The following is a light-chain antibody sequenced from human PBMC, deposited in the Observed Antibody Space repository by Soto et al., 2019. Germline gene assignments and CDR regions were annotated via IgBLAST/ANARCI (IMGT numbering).Light chain of an antibody. Sequence: DIQMTQSPSSVSASVGDRVTITCRASQGISSWVAWYQQKPGKAPNLLIYAASSLQSGVPSRFSGSGSGTECTLTISSLQPEDFATYYCHQADTFPLTFGGGTKVEIK. V-gene: IGKV1-12*01. CDR2: AAS. J-gene: IGKJ4*01. CDR1: QGISSW. CDR3: HQADTFPLT.